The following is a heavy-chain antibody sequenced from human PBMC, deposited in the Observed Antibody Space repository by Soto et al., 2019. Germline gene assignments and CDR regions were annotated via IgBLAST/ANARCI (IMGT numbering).Heavy chain of an antibody. CDR1: GASITQYY. CDR3: ARGGGSPYNNLEFDF. CDR2: VTSTGST. Sequence: HVQLQESGPGLVKPSETLSLTCTVSGASITQYYWNWIRQSPGKGLEWIVSVTSTGSTVYNPSLTRRVTGSLDTSKNLLSLTLNTVTAPAAAGYHWARGGGSPYNNLEFDFWGQGTLVTVSS. V-gene: IGHV4-59*01. D-gene: IGHD2-15*01. J-gene: IGHJ4*02.